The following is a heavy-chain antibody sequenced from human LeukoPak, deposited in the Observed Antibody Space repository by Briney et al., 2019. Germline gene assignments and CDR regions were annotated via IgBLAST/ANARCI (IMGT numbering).Heavy chain of an antibody. Sequence: PGGSLRLSCAASGFTFSSYSLNWVRQAPGKGLEWVSSISSDSKYIYYADSLKGRFTISRDNAQNSLYLQMNSLRAEDTAFYYCAKEARQDVQPVGRPFDPWGQGILVTVSP. D-gene: IGHD2-2*01. CDR1: GFTFSSYS. CDR3: AKEARQDVQPVGRPFDP. V-gene: IGHV3-21*01. CDR2: ISSDSKYI. J-gene: IGHJ5*02.